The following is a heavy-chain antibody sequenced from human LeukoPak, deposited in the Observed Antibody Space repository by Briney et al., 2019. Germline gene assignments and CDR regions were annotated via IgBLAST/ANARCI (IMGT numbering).Heavy chain of an antibody. CDR2: IKQDGSEK. CDR3: ARSPNGYYMDV. Sequence: PRRSPRPSFSAPGFTFSIYRISAVREAPRNRPHRVANIKQDGSEKYYVDSVKGRFTISRDNAKNSLYLQMNSLRAEDTAVYYCARSPNGYYMDVWGKGTTVTVSS. V-gene: IGHV3-7*01. CDR1: GFTFSIYR. D-gene: IGHD2-8*01. J-gene: IGHJ6*03.